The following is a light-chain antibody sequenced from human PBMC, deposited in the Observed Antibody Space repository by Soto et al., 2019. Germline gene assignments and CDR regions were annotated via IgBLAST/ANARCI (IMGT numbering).Light chain of an antibody. Sequence: QAVVTQEPSLTVSPGGTVTLTCGSSTGAVTSGHYPYWFQQKPGQAPRTLIYDTSNKHSCTPARFSGSLLGGKAALTLSGAQPEDEAEYYCLLSYSGARHVVFGGGTKLTVL. CDR2: DTS. J-gene: IGLJ2*01. V-gene: IGLV7-46*01. CDR1: TGAVTSGHY. CDR3: LLSYSGARHVV.